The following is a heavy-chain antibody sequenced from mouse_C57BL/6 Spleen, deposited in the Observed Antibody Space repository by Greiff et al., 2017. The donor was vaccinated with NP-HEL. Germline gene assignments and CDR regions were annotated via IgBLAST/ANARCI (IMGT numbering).Heavy chain of an antibody. V-gene: IGHV1-7*01. CDR3: AIPPTTVVPDY. CDR1: GYTFTSYW. D-gene: IGHD1-1*01. Sequence: QVQLKQSGAELAKPGASVKLSCKASGYTFTSYWMHWVKQRPGQGLEWIGYINPSSGYTKYNQKFKDKATLTADKSSSTAYMQLSSLTYGDSAVYYCAIPPTTVVPDYWGQGTTLTVSS. J-gene: IGHJ2*01. CDR2: INPSSGYT.